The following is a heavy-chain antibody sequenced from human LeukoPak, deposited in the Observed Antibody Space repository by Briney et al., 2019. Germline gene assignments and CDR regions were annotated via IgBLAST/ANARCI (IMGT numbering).Heavy chain of an antibody. CDR3: ASAPRGFLEWLFWFDP. CDR2: IIPILGIA. CDR1: GGTFSSYT. D-gene: IGHD3-3*01. Sequence: ASVKVSCKASGGTFSSYTISWVRQAPGQGLEWMGRIIPILGIANYAQKFQGRVTITADKSTSTAYMELSSLRSDDTAVYYCASAPRGFLEWLFWFDPWGQGTLVTVSS. V-gene: IGHV1-69*02. J-gene: IGHJ5*02.